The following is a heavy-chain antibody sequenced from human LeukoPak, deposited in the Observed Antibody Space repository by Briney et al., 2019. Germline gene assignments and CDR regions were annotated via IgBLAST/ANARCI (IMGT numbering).Heavy chain of an antibody. CDR3: AKDLGPVRDYSSSPPIWFDP. Sequence: GGSLRLSCAASGFTFSSYWMHWVRQAPGKGLEWVSGINWNGGSIGYADSVKGRFTISRDNAKNSLYLHMNSLRGEDTALYYCAKDLGPVRDYSSSPPIWFDPWGQGTLVTVSS. CDR1: GFTFSSYW. J-gene: IGHJ5*02. D-gene: IGHD6-6*01. CDR2: INWNGGSI. V-gene: IGHV3-9*01.